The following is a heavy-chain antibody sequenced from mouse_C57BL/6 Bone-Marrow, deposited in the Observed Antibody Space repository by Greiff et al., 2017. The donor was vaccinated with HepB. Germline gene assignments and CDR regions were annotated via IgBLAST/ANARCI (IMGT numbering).Heavy chain of an antibody. J-gene: IGHJ4*01. CDR1: GFSFNTYA. D-gene: IGHD2-10*01. CDR3: VTYYGNRVDY. CDR2: IRSKSKNYAT. V-gene: IGHV10-1*01. Sequence: EVKLMESGGGLVQPKGSLKLSCAASGFSFNTYAMNWVRQAPGKGLEWVARIRSKSKNYATYYADSVKDRFTISRDDSESMLYLQMNNLKTEDTAMYYCVTYYGNRVDYWGQGTSVTVSS.